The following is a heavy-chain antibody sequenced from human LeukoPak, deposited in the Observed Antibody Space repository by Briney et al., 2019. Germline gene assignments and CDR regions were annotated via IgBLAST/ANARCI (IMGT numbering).Heavy chain of an antibody. CDR3: ARSNYDFWSGLSSVGY. D-gene: IGHD3-3*01. Sequence: SETLSLTCTVSGGSISSSSYYWSWIRQPPGKGLEWIGYIYYSGSTNYNPSLKSRVTISVDTSKNQFSLKLSSVTAADTAVYYCARSNYDFWSGLSSVGYWGQGTLVTVSS. V-gene: IGHV4-61*01. J-gene: IGHJ4*02. CDR2: IYYSGST. CDR1: GGSISSSSYY.